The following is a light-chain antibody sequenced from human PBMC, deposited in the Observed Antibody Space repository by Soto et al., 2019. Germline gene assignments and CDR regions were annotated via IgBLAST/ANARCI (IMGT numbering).Light chain of an antibody. Sequence: QSALTQPASVSGAPGQSITISCTGTSSNVGGYNYVSWYQQHPGKAPKLMIYEVSNRPSGVSNRLSGSKSGNTASLTISGLQAEDEADYYCSSYTSSIGLYVFGTGTKVTVL. V-gene: IGLV2-14*01. J-gene: IGLJ1*01. CDR3: SSYTSSIGLYV. CDR1: SSNVGGYNY. CDR2: EVS.